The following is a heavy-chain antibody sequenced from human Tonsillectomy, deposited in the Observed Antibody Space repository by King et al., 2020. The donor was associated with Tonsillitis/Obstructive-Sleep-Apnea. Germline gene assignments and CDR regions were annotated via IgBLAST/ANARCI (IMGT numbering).Heavy chain of an antibody. CDR2: ISSSSYT. CDR1: GFTFSDYY. D-gene: IGHD3-10*01. J-gene: IGHJ4*02. V-gene: IGHV3-11*05. Sequence: VQLVESGGGLVKPGGSLRLSCAASGFTFSDYYMSWIRQAPGKGLEWVSYISSSSYTNYADSVKGRFTISRDNAKNSLYLQMNSLRAEDTAVYYCARARNWKKDSGSYYCLWGQGTLVTVSS. CDR3: ARARNWKKDSGSYYCL.